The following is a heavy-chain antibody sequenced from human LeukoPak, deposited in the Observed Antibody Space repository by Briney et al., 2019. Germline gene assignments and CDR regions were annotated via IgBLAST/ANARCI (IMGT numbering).Heavy chain of an antibody. V-gene: IGHV1-69*04. CDR1: GGTFSSYA. D-gene: IGHD3-22*01. Sequence: ASVKVSCKASGGTFSSYAISWVRQAPGQGLEWMGRIIPILGIANYAQKFQGRVTITADKSTSTAYMELSSLRSEDTAVYYCATDFRRLPNYYDSSGFFYWGQGTLVTVSS. CDR3: ATDFRRLPNYYDSSGFFY. J-gene: IGHJ4*02. CDR2: IIPILGIA.